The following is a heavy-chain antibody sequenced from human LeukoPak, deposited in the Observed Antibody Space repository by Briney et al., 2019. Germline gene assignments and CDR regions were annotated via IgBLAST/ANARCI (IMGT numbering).Heavy chain of an antibody. J-gene: IGHJ4*02. D-gene: IGHD4-23*01. V-gene: IGHV4-34*01. CDR3: ARAGKLPFDY. Sequence: SETLSLTCAVYGGSFSGYYWSWIRQPPGKGLEWIGEINYSGTTNYNPSLKSRVTISVDTSKNQSSLKLSSVTAADTAVYYCARAGKLPFDYWGQRIQVTVSS. CDR1: GGSFSGYY. CDR2: INYSGTT.